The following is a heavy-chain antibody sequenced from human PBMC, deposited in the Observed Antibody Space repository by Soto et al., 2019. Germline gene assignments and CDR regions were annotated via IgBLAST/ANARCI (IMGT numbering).Heavy chain of an antibody. CDR2: IRGKAYGGAT. V-gene: IGHV3-49*03. D-gene: IGHD3-10*01. J-gene: IGHJ4*02. CDR1: GFTFGDYS. CDR3: TRVQLSLGDIY. Sequence: GGSLRLSCTASGFTFGDYSFSWFRQAPEKGLEWVGFIRGKAYGGATEYAASVKGRFSISRDDSKGIAYLQMNSLKTEDTAVYYCTRVQLSLGDIYWGQGTLVTVSS.